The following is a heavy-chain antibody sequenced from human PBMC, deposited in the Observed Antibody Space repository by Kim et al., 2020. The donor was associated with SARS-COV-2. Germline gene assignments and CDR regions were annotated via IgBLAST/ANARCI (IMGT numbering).Heavy chain of an antibody. CDR3: ATVDTAMVSEDYWYFDL. J-gene: IGHJ2*01. Sequence: SVKVSCKASGGTFSSYAISWVRQAPGQGLEWMGGIIPIFGTANYAQKFQGRVTITADESTSTAYMELSSLRSEDTAVYYCATVDTAMVSEDYWYFDLWGRGTLVTVSS. D-gene: IGHD5-18*01. CDR1: GGTFSSYA. CDR2: IIPIFGTA. V-gene: IGHV1-69*13.